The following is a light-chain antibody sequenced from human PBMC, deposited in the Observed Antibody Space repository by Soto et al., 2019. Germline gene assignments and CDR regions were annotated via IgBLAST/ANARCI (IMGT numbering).Light chain of an antibody. J-gene: IGKJ4*01. CDR3: QQYDNAAPLS. CDR2: DGS. CDR1: QSVRSSY. Sequence: EIVLTQSPATLSLSPGDRATLSCGASQSVRSSYVAWYQQKAGLAPRLLIYDGSSRASGIPDRFSGSGSGTDFTLYIGRLEPEDFAVYYCQQYDNAAPLSFGGGTKVEMK. V-gene: IGKV3D-20*01.